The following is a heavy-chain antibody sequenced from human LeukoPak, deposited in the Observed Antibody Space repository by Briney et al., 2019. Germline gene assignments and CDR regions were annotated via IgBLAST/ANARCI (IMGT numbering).Heavy chain of an antibody. V-gene: IGHV4-34*01. CDR2: INHSGYT. CDR3: SRQVVGNDY. D-gene: IGHD3-22*01. CDR1: GESSFSSYY. Sequence: PSETLSLTCAVYGESSFSSYYWSWIRQTPGGALEWIGDINHSGYTNYNPSLKSRVTLSIDTSKNQFSLRLNSVTAADTAVYYCSRQVVGNDYWGQGTLVTVSS. J-gene: IGHJ4*02.